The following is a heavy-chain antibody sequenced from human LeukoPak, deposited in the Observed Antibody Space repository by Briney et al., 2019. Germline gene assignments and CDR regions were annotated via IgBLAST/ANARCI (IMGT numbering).Heavy chain of an antibody. CDR3: ARGGAGEGYCSSSSCYGHDY. D-gene: IGHD2-15*01. Sequence: ASVKVSCKASGYTFTGYYMHWVRQAPGQGLEWMGWINPNSGGTNYAQKFQGRVTMTRDTSISAAYMELSRLRSDDTAAYYCARGGAGEGYCSSSSCYGHDYWGQGTLVTASS. V-gene: IGHV1-2*02. CDR2: INPNSGGT. CDR1: GYTFTGYY. J-gene: IGHJ4*02.